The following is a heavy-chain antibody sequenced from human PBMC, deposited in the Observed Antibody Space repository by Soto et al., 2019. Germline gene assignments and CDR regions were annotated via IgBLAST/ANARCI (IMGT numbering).Heavy chain of an antibody. D-gene: IGHD3-16*01. CDR2: ISGSGGST. Sequence: GGSLRLSCTASGFTFSSYAMNWVRQAPGKGLEWVSAISGSGGSTYYADSVKGRFTISRDNSKNTLYLQMNSLRAEDTALYYCAKDQGDYVWGSHCSFGYWGQGTLVTVSS. CDR3: AKDQGDYVWGSHCSFGY. J-gene: IGHJ4*02. V-gene: IGHV3-23*01. CDR1: GFTFSSYA.